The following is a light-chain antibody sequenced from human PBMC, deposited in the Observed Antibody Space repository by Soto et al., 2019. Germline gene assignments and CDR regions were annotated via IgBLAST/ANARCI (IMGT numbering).Light chain of an antibody. CDR2: GAS. Sequence: EIVLPQSPDSLSLSPGERATLSCRASQNVDNNYLNWYQQRPGLAPRLLIYGASIRATGIPDRFSGSGSGTVFTLTISRLEPEDFAVYYCQQSAHSPRTFGQGTKVEVK. J-gene: IGKJ1*01. CDR3: QQSAHSPRT. V-gene: IGKV3-20*01. CDR1: QNVDNNY.